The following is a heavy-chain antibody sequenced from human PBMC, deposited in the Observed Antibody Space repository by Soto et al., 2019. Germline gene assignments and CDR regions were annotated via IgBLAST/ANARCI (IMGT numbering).Heavy chain of an antibody. CDR1: GGSFSGYY. V-gene: IGHV4-34*01. Sequence: SETLSLTCAVYGGSFSGYYWSWIRQPPGKGLEWIGEINHSGSTNYNPSLKSRVTISVDTSKNQFSLKLSSVTAADTAVYYCGGAAFWSGDNYYYYGMDVWGQGTTVTVSS. CDR3: GGAAFWSGDNYYYYGMDV. CDR2: INHSGST. J-gene: IGHJ6*02. D-gene: IGHD3-3*01.